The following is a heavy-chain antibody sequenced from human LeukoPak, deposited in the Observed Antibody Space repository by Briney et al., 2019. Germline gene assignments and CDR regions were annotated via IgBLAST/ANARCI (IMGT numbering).Heavy chain of an antibody. Sequence: QPGGSLRLLWGASGFIFTSYAMNWVRQAPGKGLEWVSAISGSGVSTYYADSVKGRFTISRDISKNTLFLQMNSLRAEDTAVYYCAKDLGDSGLYYFWYQGHGTLVTVSS. CDR3: AKDLGDSGLYYFWY. V-gene: IGHV3-23*01. CDR2: ISGSGVST. D-gene: IGHD2-21*01. CDR1: GFIFTSYA. J-gene: IGHJ4*01.